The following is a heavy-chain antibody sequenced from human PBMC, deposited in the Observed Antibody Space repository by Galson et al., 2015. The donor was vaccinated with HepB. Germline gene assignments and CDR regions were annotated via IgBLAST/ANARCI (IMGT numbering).Heavy chain of an antibody. CDR1: GGSFSGYY. CDR2: SNHSGST. J-gene: IGHJ4*02. V-gene: IGHV4-34*01. CDR3: ARGEGYLGRQGIIDY. D-gene: IGHD5-18*01. Sequence: TLSLTCAVYGGSFSGYYWSWIRQPPGKGLEWIGESNHSGSTNYNPSLKSRVTISVDTSKNQFSLKLSSVTAADTAVYYCARGEGYLGRQGIIDYWGQGTLVTVSS.